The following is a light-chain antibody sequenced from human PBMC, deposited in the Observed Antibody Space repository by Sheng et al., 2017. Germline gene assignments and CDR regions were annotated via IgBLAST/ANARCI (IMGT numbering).Light chain of an antibody. V-gene: IGLV2-14*02. CDR2: DVS. Sequence: QSALTQPASVSGSPGQSITISCTGTSSDVGSYSLVSWYQHHPGKAPNLIIYDVSERPSGVPDRFSGSKSGNTASLTISGLQAEDEADYYCCSFTRSHTLVFGGGSRLTVL. J-gene: IGLJ2*01. CDR3: CSFTRSHTLV. CDR1: SSDVGSYSL.